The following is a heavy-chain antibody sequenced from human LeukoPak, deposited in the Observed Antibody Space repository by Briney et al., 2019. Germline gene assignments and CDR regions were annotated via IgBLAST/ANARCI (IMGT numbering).Heavy chain of an antibody. CDR3: ATAGSSGYYDYLDY. Sequence: RASVKVSCKASGYTFTSYYMRWVRQAPGQGLEWMGIINPSGGSTSYAQKFQGRVTMTEDTSTDTAYMELSSLRSEDTAVYYCATAGSSGYYDYLDYWGQGTLVTVSS. CDR2: INPSGGST. V-gene: IGHV1-46*01. CDR1: GYTFTSYY. J-gene: IGHJ4*02. D-gene: IGHD3-22*01.